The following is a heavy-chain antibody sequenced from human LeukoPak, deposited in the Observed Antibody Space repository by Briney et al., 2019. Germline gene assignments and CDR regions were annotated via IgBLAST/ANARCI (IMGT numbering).Heavy chain of an antibody. V-gene: IGHV4-61*02. D-gene: IGHD6-19*01. Sequence: SQTQSLTCTVSVGSISSGSYYWSWIRQPAGKGLEWIGRIYTSGSTNYNPSLKSRDTISVDTSKNQFSLKLSSVTAADTAVYYCARVKVAGYSSGWYLGYFDYWGQGTLVTVSS. CDR1: VGSISSGSYY. CDR3: ARVKVAGYSSGWYLGYFDY. CDR2: IYTSGST. J-gene: IGHJ4*02.